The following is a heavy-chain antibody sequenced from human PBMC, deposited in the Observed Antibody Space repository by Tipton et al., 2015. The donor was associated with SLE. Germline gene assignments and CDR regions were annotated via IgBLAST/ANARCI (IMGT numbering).Heavy chain of an antibody. CDR1: GFMFSSYV. CDR2: ISYDESMK. D-gene: IGHD2-2*02. CDR3: AREAYTSSTFDY. V-gene: IGHV3-30*03. J-gene: IGHJ4*02. Sequence: SLRLSCAASGFMFSSYVMYWVRQAPGKGLEWVAVISYDESMKYYADTVKGRFTISRDNSKNMMYLQMNSLRTEDTAIYYCAREAYTSSTFDYWGQGTLVTVSS.